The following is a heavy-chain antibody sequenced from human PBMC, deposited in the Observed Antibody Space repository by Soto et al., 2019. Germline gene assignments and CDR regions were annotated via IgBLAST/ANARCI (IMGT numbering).Heavy chain of an antibody. D-gene: IGHD2-2*01. V-gene: IGHV1-69*01. Sequence: QVQLVQSGAEVKKPGSSVKVSCMASGGTFSSYAISWVRQAPGQGLEWMGGIIPIFGTANYAQKFQGRVTITADESTSTAYMELSSLRSEDTAVYYCARDKGRYCSSTSCSNWFDPWGQGTLVTVSS. CDR3: ARDKGRYCSSTSCSNWFDP. CDR2: IIPIFGTA. CDR1: GGTFSSYA. J-gene: IGHJ5*02.